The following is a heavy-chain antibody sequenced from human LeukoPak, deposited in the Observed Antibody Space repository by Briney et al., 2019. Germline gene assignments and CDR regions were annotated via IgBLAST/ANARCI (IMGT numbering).Heavy chain of an antibody. D-gene: IGHD5-12*01. CDR2: IYYSGST. CDR1: GGSISSSSYY. V-gene: IGHV4-39*07. J-gene: IGHJ2*01. CDR3: ARDLRGVAPDWYFDL. Sequence: PSETLSLTCTISGGSISSSSYYWGWIRQPPGKGLEWIGSIYYSGSTYYNPSLKSRVTISVDTSKNQFSLKLSSVTAADTAVYYCARDLRGVAPDWYFDLWGRGTLVTVSS.